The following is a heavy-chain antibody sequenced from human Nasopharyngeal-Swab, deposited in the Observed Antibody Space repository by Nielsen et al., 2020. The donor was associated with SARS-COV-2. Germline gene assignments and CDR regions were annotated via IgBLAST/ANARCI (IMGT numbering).Heavy chain of an antibody. Sequence: SETLSLTCSVSGGSISSSSSYWGWIRQPPGRGLEWIGSIYYSGSTYSSPSLQSRVTISVDTSKNQFSLKLSSVTAADTAVYYCAKADQHDKTGTTPSFDYWGQGTLVTVSS. V-gene: IGHV4-39*01. D-gene: IGHD1-1*01. CDR3: AKADQHDKTGTTPSFDY. J-gene: IGHJ4*02. CDR1: GGSISSSSSY. CDR2: IYYSGST.